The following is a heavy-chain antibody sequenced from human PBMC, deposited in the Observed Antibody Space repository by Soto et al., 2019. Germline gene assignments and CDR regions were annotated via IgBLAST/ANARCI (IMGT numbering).Heavy chain of an antibody. V-gene: IGHV3-74*01. D-gene: IGHD7-27*01. CDR2: IYRDGSRI. J-gene: IGHJ4*02. CDR3: VSLSANWGY. Sequence: EVQLVESGGGLVQPGGSLRLSCATYGFTFSNYYLDWVRQVPGKGLVWVSRIYRDGSRISYADFVKGRLTISTDNAKKTLSLQMNSLTVDDTAVYYCVSLSANWGYWGQGTLVTVSS. CDR1: GFTFSNYY.